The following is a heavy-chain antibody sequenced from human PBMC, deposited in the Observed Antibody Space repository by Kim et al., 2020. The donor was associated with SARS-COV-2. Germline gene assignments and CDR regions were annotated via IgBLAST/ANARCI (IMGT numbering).Heavy chain of an antibody. D-gene: IGHD3-10*01. V-gene: IGHV3-33*01. CDR3: VRDRGGWASDT. Sequence: GGSLRLSCAASGFTFRSYGMHWVRQAPGKGLEWVAVIWYDGSKTDYADSVKGRLTISRDNFKNMMYLQMNSLRAEDTAVYYCVRDRGGWASDTWGQGTLVTVSS. J-gene: IGHJ5*02. CDR2: IWYDGSKT. CDR1: GFTFRSYG.